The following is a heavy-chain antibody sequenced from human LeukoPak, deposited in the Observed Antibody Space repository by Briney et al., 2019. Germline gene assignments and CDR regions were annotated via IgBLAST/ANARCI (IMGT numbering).Heavy chain of an antibody. CDR1: GFTVSSNY. V-gene: IGHV3-53*01. CDR3: ARDLVAAGYFDY. Sequence: GGSLRLSCAASGFTVSSNYMSWVRQAPGKGLDWVSVIYSGGNTYYADSVKGRFTISRDNSKNTLYLQINSLRAEDTAVYYRARDLVAAGYFDYWGQGTLVTVSS. J-gene: IGHJ4*02. CDR2: IYSGGNT. D-gene: IGHD6-13*01.